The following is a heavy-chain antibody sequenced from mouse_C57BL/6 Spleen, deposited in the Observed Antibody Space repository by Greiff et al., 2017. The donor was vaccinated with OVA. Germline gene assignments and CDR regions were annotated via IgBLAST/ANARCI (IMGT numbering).Heavy chain of an antibody. CDR1: GYTFTSYG. CDR3: ARWSTTVVATDFDV. D-gene: IGHD1-1*01. V-gene: IGHV1-81*01. J-gene: IGHJ1*03. Sequence: QVQLQQSGAELARPGASVKLSCKASGYTFTSYGISWVKQRTGQGLEWIGKIYPRSGNTYYNEKFKGKATLTADKSSSTAYMELRSLTSEDSAVYVCARWSTTVVATDFDVWGTGTTVTVSS. CDR2: IYPRSGNT.